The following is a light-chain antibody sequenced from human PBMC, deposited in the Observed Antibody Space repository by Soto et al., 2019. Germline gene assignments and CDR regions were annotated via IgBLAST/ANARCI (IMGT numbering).Light chain of an antibody. CDR1: QSVNSW. J-gene: IGKJ1*01. CDR3: QQYNIYPWT. CDR2: VAS. Sequence: DIQMTQSPSTLSAFVGDRVTITCRASQSVNSWLAWYQQKPGKAPKLLISVASLLQTEVPSRFSGSASGTEFTLTISSLQPDDFATYYCQQYNIYPWTFGQGTRVEIK. V-gene: IGKV1-5*03.